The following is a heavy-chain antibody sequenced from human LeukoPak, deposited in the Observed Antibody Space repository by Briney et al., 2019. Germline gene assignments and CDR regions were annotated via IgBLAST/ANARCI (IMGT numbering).Heavy chain of an antibody. CDR2: ISGSSSYI. CDR1: GFTFSSYS. V-gene: IGHV3-21*01. J-gene: IGHJ4*02. CDR3: ARDRVGGTTASTFKY. D-gene: IGHD1-26*01. Sequence: GGSLRLSCAASGFTFSSYSMNWVRQAPGKGLEWVSSISGSSSYIFYADSVKGRFTISRDNAKNSLYLQMNSLRAEDTAVYYCARDRVGGTTASTFKYWGQGTLVTVSS.